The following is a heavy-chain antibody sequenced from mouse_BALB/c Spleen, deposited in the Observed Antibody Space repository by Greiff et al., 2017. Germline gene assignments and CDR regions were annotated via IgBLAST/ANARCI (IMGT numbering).Heavy chain of an antibody. D-gene: IGHD2-14*01. Sequence: EVKLMESGGGLVQPGGSMKLSCVASGFTFSNYWMNWVRQSPEKGLEWVAEIRLKSNNYATHYAESVKGRFTISRDDSKSSVYLQMNNLRAEDTGIYYCTRPGYEWYFDVWGAGTTVTVSS. CDR2: IRLKSNNYAT. CDR3: TRPGYEWYFDV. CDR1: GFTFSNYW. J-gene: IGHJ1*01. V-gene: IGHV6-6*02.